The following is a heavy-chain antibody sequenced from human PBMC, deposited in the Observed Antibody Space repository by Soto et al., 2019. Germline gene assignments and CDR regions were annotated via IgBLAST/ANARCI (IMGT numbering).Heavy chain of an antibody. CDR2: ISGSGGTR. Sequence: EVQLLESGGGLIQPGGSLRLSCAASGLTFSRYAMNWVRQAPGKGLEWVSVISGSGGTRYYADSVKGRFTISRDNSKGILYLQMNSLRADDTAVYYCAKDPYPDVVVPAANGMDVWGQGTTVTVSS. J-gene: IGHJ6*02. CDR1: GLTFSRYA. D-gene: IGHD2-2*01. V-gene: IGHV3-23*01. CDR3: AKDPYPDVVVPAANGMDV.